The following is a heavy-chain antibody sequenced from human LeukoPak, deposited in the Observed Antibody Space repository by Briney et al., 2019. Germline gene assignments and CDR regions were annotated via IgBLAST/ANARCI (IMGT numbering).Heavy chain of an antibody. D-gene: IGHD3-22*01. V-gene: IGHV3-21*01. J-gene: IGHJ4*02. CDR2: ITSSSIYT. CDR1: EFTFTNAW. CDR3: ARSRYDSSGYYGIIGD. Sequence: PGGSLRLSCTASEFTFTNAWMNWVRQAPGKGLEWVSSITSSSIYTYYADSVKGRFTISRDNAKNSLYLEMSSLRAEDTAVYYCARSRYDSSGYYGIIGDWGQGTLVTVSS.